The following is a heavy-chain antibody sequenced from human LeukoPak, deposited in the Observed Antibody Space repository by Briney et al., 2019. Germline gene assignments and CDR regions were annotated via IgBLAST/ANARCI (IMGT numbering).Heavy chain of an antibody. CDR3: AKAPTPVVAATLFHH. V-gene: IGHV3-23*01. D-gene: IGHD2-15*01. CDR1: GFTVSSNY. CDR2: ISGSGGNT. Sequence: PGGSLRLSCAASGFTVSSNYMTWVRQAPGKGLEWVSVISGSGGNTYYADPVKGRFTISRDNSKNTLYMQMNSLRAEDTAVYYCAKAPTPVVAATLFHHWGQGTLVTVS. J-gene: IGHJ1*01.